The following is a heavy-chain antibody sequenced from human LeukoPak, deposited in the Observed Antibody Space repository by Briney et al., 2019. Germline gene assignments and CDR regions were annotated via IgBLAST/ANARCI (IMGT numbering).Heavy chain of an antibody. CDR3: ARGGGGRFLEVDFDY. V-gene: IGHV1-69*13. J-gene: IGHJ4*02. D-gene: IGHD3-3*01. CDR1: GGTFTSYA. CDR2: IIPIFGTA. Sequence: SVKVSCKASGGTFTSYAISWVRQAPGQGLEWMGGIIPIFGTANYAQKLQGRATITADESTSTAYMELSSLRSEDTAVYYCARGGGGRFLEVDFDYWGQGTLVTVSS.